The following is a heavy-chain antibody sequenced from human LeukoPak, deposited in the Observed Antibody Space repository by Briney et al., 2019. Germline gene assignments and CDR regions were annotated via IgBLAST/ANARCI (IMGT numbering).Heavy chain of an antibody. CDR2: ISSSSSTI. V-gene: IGHV3-48*01. D-gene: IGHD2-2*01. CDR3: AREYCSSTSCLYDY. Sequence: PGGSLRLSCAASGFTFSSYSMNWVRQAPGKGLEWVSYISSSSSTIYYADSVKGRFTISRDKAKNSLYLQMNSLRAEDTAVYYCAREYCSSTSCLYDYWGQGILVTVSS. J-gene: IGHJ4*02. CDR1: GFTFSSYS.